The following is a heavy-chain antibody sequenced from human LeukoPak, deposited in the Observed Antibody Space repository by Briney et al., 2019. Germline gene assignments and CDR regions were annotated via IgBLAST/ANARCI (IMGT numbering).Heavy chain of an antibody. Sequence: ASVKVSCKASGYTFTGYYMHWVRQAPGQGLEWMGWINPNSGGTNYAQKFQGRVTMTRDTSISTAYMELSRLISDDTAVYHCTRANVHTALPYDYWGQGALVTVSS. J-gene: IGHJ4*02. V-gene: IGHV1-2*02. CDR2: INPNSGGT. D-gene: IGHD5-18*01. CDR3: TRANVHTALPYDY. CDR1: GYTFTGYY.